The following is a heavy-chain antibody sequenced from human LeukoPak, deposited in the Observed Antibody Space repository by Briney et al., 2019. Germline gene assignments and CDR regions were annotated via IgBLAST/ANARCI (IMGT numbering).Heavy chain of an antibody. D-gene: IGHD6-6*01. CDR3: ARGKGQLGDYYYYYMAV. J-gene: IGHJ6*03. Sequence: GESLKISCKGSGYSFTSYWIGWVRQMPGKGLEWMGIIYPGDSDTRYSPSFQGQVTISADKSISTAYLQWSSLKASDTAMYYCARGKGQLGDYYYYYMAVWGKGTTVTVSS. CDR1: GYSFTSYW. CDR2: IYPGDSDT. V-gene: IGHV5-51*01.